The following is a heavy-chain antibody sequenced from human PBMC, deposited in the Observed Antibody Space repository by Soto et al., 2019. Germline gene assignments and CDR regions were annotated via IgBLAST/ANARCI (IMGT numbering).Heavy chain of an antibody. D-gene: IGHD4-17*01. CDR2: INHSGST. CDR1: GGSFSGYY. CDR3: ALSGGWSDYGDYVAFDY. V-gene: IGHV4-34*01. J-gene: IGHJ4*02. Sequence: SETLYLTCAVYGGSFSGYYWSWIRQPPGKGLEWIGEINHSGSTNYNPSLKSRVTISVDTSKNQFSLKLSSVTAADTAVYYCALSGGWSDYGDYVAFDYWGQGTLVTVSS.